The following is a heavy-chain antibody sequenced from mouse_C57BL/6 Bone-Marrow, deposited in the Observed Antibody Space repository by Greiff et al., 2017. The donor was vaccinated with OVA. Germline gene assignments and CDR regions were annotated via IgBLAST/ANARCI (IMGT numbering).Heavy chain of an antibody. CDR2: ISDGGSYT. CDR3: ARDGALLWLRRWYFDV. V-gene: IGHV5-4*01. Sequence: EVKLMESGGGLVKPGGSLKLSCAASGFTFSSYAMSWVRQTPEKRLEWVATISDGGSYTYYPDNVKGRFTISRDNAKNNLYLQMSHLKSEDTAMYYCARDGALLWLRRWYFDVWGTGTTVTVSS. CDR1: GFTFSSYA. D-gene: IGHD2-2*01. J-gene: IGHJ1*03.